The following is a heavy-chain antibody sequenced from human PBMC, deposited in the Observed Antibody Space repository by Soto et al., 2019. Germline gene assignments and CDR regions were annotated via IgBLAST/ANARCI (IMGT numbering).Heavy chain of an antibody. Sequence: SETLSLTCTVSGGSISSSSXYWGWIRQPPGKGLEWIGSIYYSGSTYYNPSLKSRVTISVDTSKNQFSLKLSSVTAADTAVYYCARHTPAISISDHWGQGTLVTVSS. V-gene: IGHV4-39*01. J-gene: IGHJ4*02. CDR2: IYYSGST. D-gene: IGHD2-15*01. CDR1: GGSISSSSXY. CDR3: ARHTPAISISDH.